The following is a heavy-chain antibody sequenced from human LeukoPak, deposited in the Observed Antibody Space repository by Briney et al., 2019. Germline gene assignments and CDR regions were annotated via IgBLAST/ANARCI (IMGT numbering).Heavy chain of an antibody. CDR3: ARDPARSGTYDY. CDR1: GYTFTSYG. J-gene: IGHJ4*02. V-gene: IGHV1-18*01. CDR2: ISAYNANT. Sequence: ASVNVSCKASGYTFTSYGISWVRQAPGQGLEWMGWISAYNANTNYAQKLQGRVTMTTDTSTSTAYMELRSLRSDDTAVYYCARDPARSGTYDYWGQGTLVTVSS. D-gene: IGHD1-26*01.